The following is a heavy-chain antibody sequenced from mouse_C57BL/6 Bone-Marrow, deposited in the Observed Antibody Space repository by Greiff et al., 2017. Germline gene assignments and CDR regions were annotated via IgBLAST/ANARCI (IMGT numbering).Heavy chain of an antibody. J-gene: IGHJ2*01. V-gene: IGHV1-81*01. Sequence: QVPLQQSGAELAKPGDSVKLSCKASGYTFTSYGISWVKQRTGQGLEWIGEIYPRSGDTNYNEKFKGKAPLTADKSSSTAYLSLSSLTSEDSAATFSERESTTVNYWGQGTTLTVSS. CDR3: ERESTTVNY. D-gene: IGHD1-1*01. CDR2: IYPRSGDT. CDR1: GYTFTSYG.